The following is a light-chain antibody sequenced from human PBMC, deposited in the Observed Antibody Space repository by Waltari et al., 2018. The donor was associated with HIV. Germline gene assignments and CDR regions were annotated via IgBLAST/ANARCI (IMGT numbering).Light chain of an antibody. V-gene: IGLV2-23*02. Sequence: QSALTQPASVSGSPGQSITISCTGSSSDVGGYHLVSWYQQHPGKAPKLIIYEVSKRPSGVSHRFSGSKSGNTASLTISGLQAEDEADYYCCSYAGSTTLWVFGGGTQLTVL. J-gene: IGLJ3*02. CDR3: CSYAGSTTLWV. CDR1: SSDVGGYHL. CDR2: EVS.